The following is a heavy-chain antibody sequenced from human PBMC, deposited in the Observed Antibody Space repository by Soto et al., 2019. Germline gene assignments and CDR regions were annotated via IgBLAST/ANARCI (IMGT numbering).Heavy chain of an antibody. CDR1: GFTFSSNG. Sequence: GGSLRLSCEASGFTFSSNGMNWVRQAPGKGLEWVSFISIGSSTIIYADSVRGRFTISRDNAKNSLYLQMNSLRDEDTAVYYCARDLGVYDSDIRTHIPHLDSWGQGTLVTVSS. CDR3: ARDLGVYDSDIRTHIPHLDS. D-gene: IGHD3-22*01. CDR2: ISIGSSTI. V-gene: IGHV3-48*02. J-gene: IGHJ4*02.